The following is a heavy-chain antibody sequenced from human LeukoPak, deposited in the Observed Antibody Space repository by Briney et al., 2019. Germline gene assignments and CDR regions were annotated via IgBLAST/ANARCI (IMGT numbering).Heavy chain of an antibody. V-gene: IGHV4-59*01. CDR3: ARDRYYYDSSTYYSAFDI. CDR1: GASISNYY. Sequence: SETLSLTCNVSGASISNYYWSWIRQPPGKGLEWIGYISDSGITNYNPSLKSRVTISADTSKNQFSLKLSSVTAADTAVYYCARDRYYYDSSTYYSAFDIWGQGTLVTVSS. D-gene: IGHD3-22*01. CDR2: ISDSGIT. J-gene: IGHJ3*02.